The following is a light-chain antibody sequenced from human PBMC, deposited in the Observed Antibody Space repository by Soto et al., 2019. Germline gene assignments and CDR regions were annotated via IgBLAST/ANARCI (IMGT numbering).Light chain of an antibody. CDR1: PSDIGAYNY. J-gene: IGLJ2*01. V-gene: IGLV2-14*03. Sequence: QSVLTQPASVSGSPGQSITISCSGTPSDIGAYNYVSWYQHLPGKAPKVIIYDVTNRPSGVSSRFSGSKSGITASLTISGLQAEDEAKYYCGSYTISSTLMIFGGGTKVTVL. CDR3: GSYTISSTLMI. CDR2: DVT.